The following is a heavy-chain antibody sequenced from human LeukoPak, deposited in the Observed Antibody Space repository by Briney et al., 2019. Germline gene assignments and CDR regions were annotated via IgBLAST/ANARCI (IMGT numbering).Heavy chain of an antibody. CDR2: MYTSGST. D-gene: IGHD5-18*01. CDR3: ARGFTYGGWFDP. Sequence: SETLSLTCTVSGGSISRDTNSWSWIRQPAGRGLEWIGRMYTSGSTYYNPSLKSRVTISVDTSKNQFSLKLASVTAADTALYYCARGFTYGGWFDPWGQGTLVTVSS. J-gene: IGHJ5*02. V-gene: IGHV4-61*02. CDR1: GGSISRDTNS.